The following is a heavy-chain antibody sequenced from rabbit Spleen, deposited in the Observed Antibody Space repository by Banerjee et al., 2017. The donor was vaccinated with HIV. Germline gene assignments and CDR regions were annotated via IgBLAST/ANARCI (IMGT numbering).Heavy chain of an antibody. D-gene: IGHD1-1*01. V-gene: IGHV1S45*01. CDR2: IDTSDGDT. CDR3: ARLVNDYRYFAL. CDR1: RFSFSSIDW. Sequence: QQQLEESGGGLVKPGGTLTLTCTVSRFSFSSIDWICWVRQAPGKGLEWIACIDTSDGDTYYANWAKGRFTISKTSSNTVTLQMTSLTVADTATYFCARLVNDYRYFALWGPGTLVTVS. J-gene: IGHJ4*01.